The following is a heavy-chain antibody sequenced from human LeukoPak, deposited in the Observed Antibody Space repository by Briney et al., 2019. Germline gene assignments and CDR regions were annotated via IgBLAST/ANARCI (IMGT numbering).Heavy chain of an antibody. CDR3: ARHGAGWFDP. CDR2: IYYSGST. D-gene: IGHD1-26*01. V-gene: IGHV4-59*08. J-gene: IGHJ5*02. Sequence: SETLSLTRTVSGGSISSYYWSWIRQPPGKGLEWIGYIYYSGSTNYNPSLKSRVTISVDTSKNQFSLKLSSVTAADTAVYYCARHGAGWFDPWGQGTLVTVSS. CDR1: GGSISSYY.